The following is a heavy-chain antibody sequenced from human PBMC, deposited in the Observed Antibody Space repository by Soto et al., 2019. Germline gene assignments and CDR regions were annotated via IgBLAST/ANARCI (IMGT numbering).Heavy chain of an antibody. D-gene: IGHD3-22*01. V-gene: IGHV1-18*01. CDR1: GYTFTAYG. CDR2: VSTNDDRT. J-gene: IGHJ4*02. CDR3: ARELNTESSEYYSFAC. Sequence: QVQMVQSGPEVKMPGASVKVSCKTSGYTFTAYGLAWLRQAPGERPEWMGWVSTNDDRTNYARKFQGRVTMTTDRYTTTTSMELRSLGTDDTAVYYCARELNTESSEYYSFACWGQGSLVNVYS.